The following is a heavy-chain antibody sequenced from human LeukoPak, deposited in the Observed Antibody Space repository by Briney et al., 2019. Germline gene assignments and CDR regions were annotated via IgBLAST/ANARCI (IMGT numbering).Heavy chain of an antibody. CDR2: MNPSSGNT. D-gene: IGHD1-1*01. V-gene: IGHV1-8*02. CDR3: ARGPSGHRSDFDY. J-gene: IGHJ4*02. Sequence: ASVKVSCKASGSTFSNYGINWVWKATGQGLEWMAWMNPSSGNTAYEQKFQGRVTLTRDTSIDTAYMELSSLRSEDTAVYYCARGPSGHRSDFDYWGQGTLVTVSS. CDR1: GSTFSNYG.